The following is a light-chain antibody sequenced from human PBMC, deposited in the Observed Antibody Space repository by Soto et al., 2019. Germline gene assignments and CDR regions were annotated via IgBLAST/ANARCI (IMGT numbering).Light chain of an antibody. CDR1: SSDVGGYNY. Sequence: QSALTQPASVSGSPGQSITISCTGTSSDVGGYNYVSWYQQHPGKAPKLMIYDVSNRPSRVSNRFSGSKSGNTASLTISGLQAEDEADYYCNSYTSSSTLMVFGGGTKLTVL. V-gene: IGLV2-14*01. CDR2: DVS. J-gene: IGLJ2*01. CDR3: NSYTSSSTLMV.